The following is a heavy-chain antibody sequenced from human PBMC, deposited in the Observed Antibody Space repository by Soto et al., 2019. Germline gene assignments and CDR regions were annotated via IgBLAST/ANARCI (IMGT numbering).Heavy chain of an antibody. CDR1: GGSISSSNYY. V-gene: IGHV4-39*01. CDR3: ASPTLGAFDI. J-gene: IGHJ3*02. Sequence: SETLSLTCTVSGGSISSSNYYWGWIRQPPGKGLEWIGSIYYSGSTAYNSSLKSRVTMSVDTSKNQLSLRLSSVTAADTAVYYCASPTLGAFDIWGQGTMVTVS. CDR2: IYYSGST. D-gene: IGHD3-16*01.